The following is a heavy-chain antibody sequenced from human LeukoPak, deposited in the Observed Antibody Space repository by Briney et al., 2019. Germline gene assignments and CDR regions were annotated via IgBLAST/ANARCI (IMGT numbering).Heavy chain of an antibody. V-gene: IGHV3-30*18. J-gene: IGHJ4*02. D-gene: IGHD3-9*01. Sequence: GRSLRLSCAASGFTFSSYGMHWVRQAPGKGLEWVAVISYDGSNKYYADSVKGRFTISRDNSKNTLYLQMNSLRAEDTAVYYCAKDLKRPILTGYFIWGQGTLVTVSS. CDR1: GFTFSSYG. CDR3: AKDLKRPILTGYFI. CDR2: ISYDGSNK.